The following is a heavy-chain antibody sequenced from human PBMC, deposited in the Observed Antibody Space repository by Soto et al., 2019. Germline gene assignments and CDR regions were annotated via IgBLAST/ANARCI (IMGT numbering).Heavy chain of an antibody. Sequence: GGSLRLSCAASGFTFSSYWMSWVRQAPGKGLEWVANIKQDGSEKYYVDSVKGRFTISRDNAKNSLYLQMNSLRAEDTAVYYCARGFSHYDFWSGYPFDYWGQGTLVTVSS. D-gene: IGHD3-3*01. J-gene: IGHJ4*02. V-gene: IGHV3-7*01. CDR1: GFTFSSYW. CDR2: IKQDGSEK. CDR3: ARGFSHYDFWSGYPFDY.